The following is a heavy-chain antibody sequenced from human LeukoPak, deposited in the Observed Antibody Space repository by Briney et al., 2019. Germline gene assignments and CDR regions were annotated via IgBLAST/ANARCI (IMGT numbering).Heavy chain of an antibody. CDR3: ARQILSYCSGGSCYTLYYMDV. J-gene: IGHJ6*03. Sequence: PSETLSLTCTVSGYSISSGYYWGWIWQPPGKGLEWIGSIYHSGSTYYNPSLKSRVTISVDTSKNQFSLKLSSVTAADTAVYYCARQILSYCSGGSCYTLYYMDVWGKGTTVTVSS. CDR1: GYSISSGYY. CDR2: IYHSGST. V-gene: IGHV4-38-2*02. D-gene: IGHD2-15*01.